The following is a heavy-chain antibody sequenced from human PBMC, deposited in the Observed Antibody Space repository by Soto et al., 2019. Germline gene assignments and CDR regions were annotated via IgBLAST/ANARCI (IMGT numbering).Heavy chain of an antibody. D-gene: IGHD3-10*01. CDR3: VRDDGSPINWFDP. CDR1: GGPFTGFT. Sequence: QVQLVQSGAQVKQPGASVKVSCTFSGGPFTGFTFSWLRQAAGQGFEWMGRIIPVVGLAEPAQKFRDRLTLSADTSTYTVHMELSGLRFADTAMYFCVRDDGSPINWFDPWGQGTLVTVSS. CDR2: IIPVVGLA. J-gene: IGHJ5*02. V-gene: IGHV1-69*08.